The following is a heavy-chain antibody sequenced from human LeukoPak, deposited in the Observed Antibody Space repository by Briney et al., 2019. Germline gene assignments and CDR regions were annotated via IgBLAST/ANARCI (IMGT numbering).Heavy chain of an antibody. V-gene: IGHV1-8*02. CDR3: VRSGTTIVGVVTDTQDY. D-gene: IGHD3-3*01. CDR1: GDTFSSYA. CDR2: MNPNNGYT. J-gene: IGHJ4*02. Sequence: ASVKVSCKASGDTFSSYAISWVRQATGQGLEWMGWMNPNNGYTDSAQKFQGRLTITRDTSLSTAYMELSSLRFEDTAVYYCVRSGTTIVGVVTDTQDYWGQGTLVTVSS.